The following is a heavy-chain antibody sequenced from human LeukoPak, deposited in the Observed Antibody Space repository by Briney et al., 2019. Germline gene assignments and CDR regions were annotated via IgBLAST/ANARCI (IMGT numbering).Heavy chain of an antibody. CDR1: GFTFSSFG. D-gene: IGHD3-16*01. CDR2: ISYDGSNK. CDR3: AKDTPLCYFDY. V-gene: IGHV3-30*18. J-gene: IGHJ4*02. Sequence: GGSLRLSCAASGFTFSSFGMHWVRQAPGKGLEWVAVISYDGSNKYYADSVKGRFTTSRGNSKNTLYLQMNSLRADDTAVYYCAKDTPLCYFDYWGQGTLVTVSS.